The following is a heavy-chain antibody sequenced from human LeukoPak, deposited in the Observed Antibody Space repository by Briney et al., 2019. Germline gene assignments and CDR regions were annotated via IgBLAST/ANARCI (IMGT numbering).Heavy chain of an antibody. CDR3: ARDGVGGYSYGYFDY. J-gene: IGHJ4*02. Sequence: GSLRLSCAASGFTFSNYAMNWVRQAPGKGLEWIGYIYYSGSTNYNPSLKSRVTISVDTSKNQFSLKLSSVTAADTAVYYCARDGVGGYSYGYFDYWGQGTLVTVSS. CDR1: GFTFSNYA. D-gene: IGHD5-18*01. V-gene: IGHV4-59*01. CDR2: IYYSGST.